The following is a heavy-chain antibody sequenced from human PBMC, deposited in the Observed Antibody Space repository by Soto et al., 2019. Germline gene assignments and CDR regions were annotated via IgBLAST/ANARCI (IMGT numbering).Heavy chain of an antibody. V-gene: IGHV4-31*03. J-gene: IGHJ5*02. CDR1: GDSITSDNYY. Sequence: QVQLQESGPGLVKPSQTLALTCTVSGDSITSDNYYWTWIRHRPGGVLEWIGHVFYRGTTFYNPSLKSRLTISLDTSESQFSLRLNSVTAADTAVYYCARGLTFRNWFAPWGQGTLVTVSS. CDR3: ARGLTFRNWFAP. CDR2: VFYRGTT.